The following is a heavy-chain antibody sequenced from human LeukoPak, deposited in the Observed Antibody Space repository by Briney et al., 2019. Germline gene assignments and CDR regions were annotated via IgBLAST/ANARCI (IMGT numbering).Heavy chain of an antibody. CDR2: IYPPAGGT. J-gene: IGHJ4*02. Sequence: ASVKVSCKASGYTFTSYYMHWVRQAPGQGLEFMGWIYPPAGGTVLAEKFQGRVIMTRDTSITTAYMELSGLNFDDTAVYYCVRENWYYDHWGQGTLVTVSS. CDR3: VRENWYYDH. D-gene: IGHD3-16*01. CDR1: GYTFTSYY. V-gene: IGHV1-2*02.